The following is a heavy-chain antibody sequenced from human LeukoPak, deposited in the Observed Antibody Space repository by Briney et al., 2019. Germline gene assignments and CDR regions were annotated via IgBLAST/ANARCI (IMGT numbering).Heavy chain of an antibody. D-gene: IGHD6-13*01. J-gene: IGHJ4*02. CDR3: ARLGYSVSWTDC. CDR1: GGSISSTSHY. CDR2: IYYSGST. Sequence: SETLSLTCTVSGGSISSTSHYWGWIRQPPGKGLEWIGSIYYSGSTYYNPSLRSRVTISVDTSKNQFSLRLSSVTATDMAVYFCARLGYSVSWTDCWGQGILVTVSS. V-gene: IGHV4-39*01.